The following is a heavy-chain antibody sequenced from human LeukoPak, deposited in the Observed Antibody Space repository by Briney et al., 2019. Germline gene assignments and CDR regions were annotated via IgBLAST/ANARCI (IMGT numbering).Heavy chain of an antibody. CDR2: ISGSGGST. V-gene: IGHV3-23*01. Sequence: GGSLRLSCAASGFTFSSYARSWVRQPPGKGLEWVSAISGSGGSTYYADSVKGRFTISRDNSKNTLYLQMNSLRAEDTAVYYCAKEDRNWNYVGAFDIWGQGTMATVSS. CDR1: GFTFSSYA. CDR3: AKEDRNWNYVGAFDI. D-gene: IGHD1-7*01. J-gene: IGHJ3*02.